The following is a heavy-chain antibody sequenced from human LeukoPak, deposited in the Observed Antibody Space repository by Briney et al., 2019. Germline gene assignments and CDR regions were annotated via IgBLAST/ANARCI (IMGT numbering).Heavy chain of an antibody. J-gene: IGHJ5*02. D-gene: IGHD4-11*01. Sequence: GASVKVSCKASGYTCTSYDINWVRQATGQGLEWMGWMNPNSGNTGYAQKFQGRVTMTRNTSISTAYMELSSLRSEDTAVYYCARDINDYSNTGGWFDPWGQGTLVTVSS. CDR1: GYTCTSYD. CDR2: MNPNSGNT. CDR3: ARDINDYSNTGGWFDP. V-gene: IGHV1-8*01.